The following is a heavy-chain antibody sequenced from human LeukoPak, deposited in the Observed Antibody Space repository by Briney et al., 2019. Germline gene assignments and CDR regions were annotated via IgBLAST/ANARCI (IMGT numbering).Heavy chain of an antibody. CDR3: AKVGYDFRSGYYPFDY. V-gene: IGHV3-30*02. J-gene: IGHJ4*02. D-gene: IGHD3-3*01. CDR2: IRYDGSNK. CDR1: GFTFSTYA. Sequence: GGSLRLSCAASGFTFSTYAMHWVRQAPGKGLEWVAFIRYDGSNKYYADSVKGRFTISRDNSKNTLFLQMNSLRAEDTAVYHCAKVGYDFRSGYYPFDYWGQGTLVTVSS.